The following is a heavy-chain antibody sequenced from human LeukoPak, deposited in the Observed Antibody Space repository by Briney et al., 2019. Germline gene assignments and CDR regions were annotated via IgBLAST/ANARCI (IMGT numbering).Heavy chain of an antibody. D-gene: IGHD3-10*01. Sequence: SETLSLTCAVSGGSISSSNWWSWVRQPPGKGLEWIGEIYHSGSTNYNPSLKSRVTISVDKSRNQFSLKLSSVTAADTAVYYCAKSNGYGLIGIWGQGTMVTVSS. CDR1: GGSISSSNW. V-gene: IGHV4-4*02. CDR2: IYHSGST. CDR3: AKSNGYGLIGI. J-gene: IGHJ3*02.